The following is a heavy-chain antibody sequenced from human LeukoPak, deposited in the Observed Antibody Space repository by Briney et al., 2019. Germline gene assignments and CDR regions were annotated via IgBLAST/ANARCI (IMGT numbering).Heavy chain of an antibody. J-gene: IGHJ4*02. CDR3: AREVAARPVYYFDY. CDR2: IIPIFGTA. V-gene: IGHV1-69*13. Sequence: SVKVSCKASGGTFSSYAITWVRQAPGQGLEWMGGIIPIFGTANYAQKFQGRVTITADESTSTAYMELSSLRSEDTAVYYCAREVAARPVYYFDYWGQGTLVTVSS. CDR1: GGTFSSYA. D-gene: IGHD6-6*01.